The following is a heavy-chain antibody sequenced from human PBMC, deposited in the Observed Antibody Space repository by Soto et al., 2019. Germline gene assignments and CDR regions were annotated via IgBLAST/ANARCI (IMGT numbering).Heavy chain of an antibody. V-gene: IGHV1-18*01. CDR3: ARARSHIFGPPLDKKEGWFAP. Sequence: QVQLVQSGAEVKKPGASVKVSCKASGYTFTSYGISWVRQAPGQGLEWMGWISAYNGNTNYAQKLQGRVTMTTDTSTSTAYMELRSLRSDDTAVYYCARARSHIFGPPLDKKEGWFAPWGQGTLVTVSS. CDR1: GYTFTSYG. D-gene: IGHD3-3*01. J-gene: IGHJ5*02. CDR2: ISAYNGNT.